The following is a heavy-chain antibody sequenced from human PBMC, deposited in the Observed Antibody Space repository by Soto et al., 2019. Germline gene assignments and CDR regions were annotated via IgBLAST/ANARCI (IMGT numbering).Heavy chain of an antibody. CDR3: ARGKALDV. V-gene: IGHV6-1*01. J-gene: IGHJ3*01. CDR2: TYYRSKWFH. Sequence: QGQLQQSGPGLVTPSQTLSLTCAISGDSVSSDITSWNWIRQSPSRGLEWLGRTYYRSKWFHDYAASVKSRITINPDTSKNQFSLELNSMTPEDTAVYYCARGKALDVWGQGTVVTVSS. CDR1: GDSVSSDITS. D-gene: IGHD3-10*01.